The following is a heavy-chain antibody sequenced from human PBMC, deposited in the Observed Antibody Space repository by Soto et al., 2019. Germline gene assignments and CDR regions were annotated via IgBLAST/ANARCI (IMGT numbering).Heavy chain of an antibody. CDR3: VKDVIGYCSAGNCFPDSYFDY. CDR2: ISSSGSTI. J-gene: IGHJ4*02. CDR1: GFTFSSYE. V-gene: IGHV3-48*03. Sequence: PGGSLRLSCAASGFTFSSYEMNWVRQAPGKGLEWVSYISSSGSTIYYADSVKGRFTISRDNAKNSLYLQMSGLRAEDTAFYYCVKDVIGYCSAGNCFPDSYFDYWGQGALVTVSS. D-gene: IGHD2-15*01.